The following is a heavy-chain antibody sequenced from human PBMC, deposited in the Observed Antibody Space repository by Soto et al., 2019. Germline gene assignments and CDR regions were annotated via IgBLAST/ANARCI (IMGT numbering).Heavy chain of an antibody. Sequence: GGSLRLSCAASGFTFSTYGMHWVRQAPGKGLEWVAVISYDGSNEYYLDSVKGRFTISRDSSKNTLYLQMNSLRAEDTAVYYCARDPWSCRSAGCPHYYYYMDVWGKGTTVTVSS. D-gene: IGHD3-10*01. CDR2: ISYDGSNE. V-gene: IGHV3-30*03. J-gene: IGHJ6*03. CDR1: GFTFSTYG. CDR3: ARDPWSCRSAGCPHYYYYMDV.